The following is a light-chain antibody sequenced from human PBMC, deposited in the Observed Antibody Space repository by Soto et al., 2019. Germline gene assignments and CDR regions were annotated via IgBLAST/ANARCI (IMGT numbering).Light chain of an antibody. V-gene: IGLV1-40*01. Sequence: QSVLTQPPSVSGAPGQRVTISCTGSSSNIGAGYDVHWYQQLPGTAPKLLIYGNSNRPSGVPDRFSGSKSGTSASLAITGLQAXDEADYYCQSYDSSLSALFGGGTKLTVL. CDR2: GNS. J-gene: IGLJ3*02. CDR1: SSNIGAGYD. CDR3: QSYDSSLSAL.